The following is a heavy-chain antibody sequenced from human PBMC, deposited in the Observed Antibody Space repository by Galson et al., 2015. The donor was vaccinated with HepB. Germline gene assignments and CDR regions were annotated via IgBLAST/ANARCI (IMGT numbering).Heavy chain of an antibody. Sequence: SVKVSCKASGYTFTSYYMHWVRQAPGQGLEWMGIINPSGGSTNYAQRLQGRVTMTRDTSTSTVYMELSSLRSEDTAVYYCARAPSGFGELLPRSFDYWGQGTLVTVSS. J-gene: IGHJ4*02. CDR1: GYTFTSYY. CDR2: INPSGGST. D-gene: IGHD3-10*01. CDR3: ARAPSGFGELLPRSFDY. V-gene: IGHV1-46*04.